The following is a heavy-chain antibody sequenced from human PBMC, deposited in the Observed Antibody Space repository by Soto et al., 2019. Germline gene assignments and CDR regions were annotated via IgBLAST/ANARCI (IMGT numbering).Heavy chain of an antibody. CDR2: ISGSGGST. Sequence: GGSLRLSCAASGFTFSSYAMSWVRQAPGKGLEWVSAISGSGGSTYYADSVKGRFTTSRDNSKDTLYLLMDSLRVDDTAVYYCANRYSGSHFLWRQGTLVTVSS. D-gene: IGHD1-26*01. V-gene: IGHV3-23*01. J-gene: IGHJ4*02. CDR1: GFTFSSYA. CDR3: ANRYSGSHFL.